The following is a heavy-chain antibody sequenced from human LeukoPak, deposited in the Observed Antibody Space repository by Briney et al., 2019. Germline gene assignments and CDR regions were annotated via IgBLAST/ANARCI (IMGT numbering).Heavy chain of an antibody. CDR2: ISSSSSYI. D-gene: IGHD5-18*01. J-gene: IGHJ5*02. CDR3: ARGLPRGYSYGQNWFDP. CDR1: GFTFSSYS. Sequence: PGGSLRLSCAASGFTFSSYSMNWVRQAPGKGLEWVSSISSSSSYIYYADSVKGRFTISRDNAKNSLYLQMNSLRAEDTAVYYCARGLPRGYSYGQNWFDPWGQGTPVTVSS. V-gene: IGHV3-21*01.